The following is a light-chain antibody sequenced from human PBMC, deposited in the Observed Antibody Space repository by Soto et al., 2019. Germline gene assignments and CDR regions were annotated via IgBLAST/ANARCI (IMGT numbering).Light chain of an antibody. CDR2: DAS. V-gene: IGKV3-15*01. CDR3: QQYNAWPALT. J-gene: IGKJ4*01. Sequence: EIVMTQSPATLSVSPGERVTLSCRASQSVSSNLAWYQQKPGQAPRLLFYDASTGATGVPARFSGSGSGTEFTLTIGSLQSKDSAVYYCQQYNAWPALTFGGGTKVEIK. CDR1: QSVSSN.